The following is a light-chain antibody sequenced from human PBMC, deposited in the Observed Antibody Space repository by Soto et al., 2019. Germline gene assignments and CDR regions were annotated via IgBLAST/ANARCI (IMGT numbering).Light chain of an antibody. CDR3: SSYTFSNTLI. J-gene: IGLJ2*01. CDR2: EVS. V-gene: IGLV2-14*01. Sequence: QSALTQPASVSGSPGQSITISCTGTSSDVGGYDYVSWYQQHPGKAPKLIIYEVSNRPSGVSSRFSASKSGNTASLTISGLQAEDEADYYCSSYTFSNTLIFGGGTNVTVL. CDR1: SSDVGGYDY.